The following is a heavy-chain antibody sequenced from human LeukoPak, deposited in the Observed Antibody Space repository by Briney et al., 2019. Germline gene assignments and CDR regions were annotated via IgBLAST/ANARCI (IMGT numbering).Heavy chain of an antibody. CDR3: VSGDYGNY. D-gene: IGHD4-17*01. CDR1: GFTFNNYA. V-gene: IGHV3-23*01. Sequence: GGSLSLSCAASGFTFNNYAMSWVRQAPGKGLEWVSGISGSSNSTYYIDSVKGRFTISRDNSKNIVFLLMNSLRVEDTALYYCVSGDYGNYWGQGTLVTVSS. J-gene: IGHJ4*02. CDR2: ISGSSNST.